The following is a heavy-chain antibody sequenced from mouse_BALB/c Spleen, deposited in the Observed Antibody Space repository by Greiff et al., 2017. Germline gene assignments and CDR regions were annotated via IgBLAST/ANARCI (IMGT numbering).Heavy chain of an antibody. CDR3: ASPVILLGYAMDY. V-gene: IGHV2-6-4*01. CDR1: GFSLSRYS. D-gene: IGHD1-2*01. Sequence: VHLVESGPGLVAPSQSLSITCTVSGFSLSRYSVHWVRQPPGKGLEWLGMIWGGGSTDYNSALKSRLSISKDNSKSQVFLKMNSLQTDDTAMYYCASPVILLGYAMDYWGQGTSVTVSS. CDR2: IWGGGST. J-gene: IGHJ4*01.